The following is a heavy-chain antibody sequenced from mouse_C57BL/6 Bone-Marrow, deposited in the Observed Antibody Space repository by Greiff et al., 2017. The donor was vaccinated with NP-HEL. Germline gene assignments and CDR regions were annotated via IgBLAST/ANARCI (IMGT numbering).Heavy chain of an antibody. D-gene: IGHD1-1*01. CDR2: INPNNGGT. J-gene: IGHJ1*03. CDR1: GYTFTDYN. Sequence: EVQLQQSGPELVKPGASVKIPCKASGYTFTDYNMDWVKQSHGKSLEWIGDINPNNGGTIYNQKFKGKATLTVDKSSSTAYMELRSLTSEDTAVYYWAREGIGTTVVATDWYFDVWGTGTTVTVSS. V-gene: IGHV1-18*01. CDR3: AREGIGTTVVATDWYFDV.